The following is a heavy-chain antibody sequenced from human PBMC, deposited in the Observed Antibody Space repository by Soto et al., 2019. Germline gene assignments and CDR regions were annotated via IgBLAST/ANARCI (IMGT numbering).Heavy chain of an antibody. Sequence: VQLVESGGGVVQPGRSLRLSCAASGFTFSSYAMHWVRQAPGKGLEWVAVISYDGSNKYYADSVKGRFTISRDNSKNTLYLQMNSLRAEDTAVYYCARDGTLYSGSYDWYFDYWGQGTLVTVSS. D-gene: IGHD1-26*01. CDR3: ARDGTLYSGSYDWYFDY. V-gene: IGHV3-30-3*01. J-gene: IGHJ4*02. CDR2: ISYDGSNK. CDR1: GFTFSSYA.